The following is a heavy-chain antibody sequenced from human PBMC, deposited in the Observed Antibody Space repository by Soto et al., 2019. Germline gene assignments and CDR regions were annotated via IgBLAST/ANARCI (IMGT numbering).Heavy chain of an antibody. CDR2: INIYGSST. D-gene: IGHD2-2*03. V-gene: IGHV3-74*01. J-gene: IGHJ3*02. Sequence: EVQLVESGGGSVQPGGSLRLSCAASGFTFSRYWMHWVRQAPGKGLVWVSRINIYGSSTDYADSVKGRFTISRDNAKNTLYLQMNSQRVEERAVYYCARVWIGDLNDAFDIWGKGTMVTVPS. CDR1: GFTFSRYW. CDR3: ARVWIGDLNDAFDI.